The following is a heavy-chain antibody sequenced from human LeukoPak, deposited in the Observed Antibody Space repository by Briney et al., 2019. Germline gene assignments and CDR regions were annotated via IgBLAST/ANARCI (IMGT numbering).Heavy chain of an antibody. D-gene: IGHD3-10*01. CDR3: ARDEPLYGSGSYYNGNDAFDI. CDR1: GGSFSGYY. Sequence: PSETLSLTCAVYGGSFSGYYWSWIRQPPGKGLEWIGEINHSGSTNYNPSLKSRVTMSVDTSKNQFSLKLSSVTAADTAVYYCARDEPLYGSGSYYNGNDAFDIWGQGTMVTVSS. V-gene: IGHV4-34*01. J-gene: IGHJ3*02. CDR2: INHSGST.